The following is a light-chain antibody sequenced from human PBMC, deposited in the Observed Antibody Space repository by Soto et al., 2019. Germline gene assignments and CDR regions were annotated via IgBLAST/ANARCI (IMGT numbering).Light chain of an antibody. CDR1: QDISSW. Sequence: DIQMTQSPSSVSASVGDRVTITCRASQDISSWLVWYQQKPGKAPRLLIYDASTLQSGVPSRFSGSGSGTDFTLTISSLQPEDFATYYCHQANSFPWTFGQGTKVDIK. CDR3: HQANSFPWT. CDR2: DAS. V-gene: IGKV1-12*01. J-gene: IGKJ1*01.